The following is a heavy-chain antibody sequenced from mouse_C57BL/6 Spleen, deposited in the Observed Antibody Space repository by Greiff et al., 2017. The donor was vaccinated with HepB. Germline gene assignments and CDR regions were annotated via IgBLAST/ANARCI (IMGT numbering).Heavy chain of an antibody. V-gene: IGHV1-26*01. Sequence: EVKLQQSGPELVKPGASVKISCKASGYTFTDYYMNWVKQSHGKSLEWIGDINPNNGGTSYNQKFKGKATLTVDKSSSTAYMELRSLTSEDSAVYYCARSTYYYGSSRYFDVWGTGTTVTVSS. CDR2: INPNNGGT. CDR1: GYTFTDYY. J-gene: IGHJ1*03. CDR3: ARSTYYYGSSRYFDV. D-gene: IGHD1-1*01.